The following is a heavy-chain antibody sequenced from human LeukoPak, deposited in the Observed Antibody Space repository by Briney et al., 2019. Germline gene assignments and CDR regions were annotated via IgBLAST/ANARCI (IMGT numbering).Heavy chain of an antibody. D-gene: IGHD5-24*01. CDR3: ARYQEEDGYNAKTIDY. V-gene: IGHV3-48*01. CDR2: ISSSSSTI. J-gene: IGHJ4*02. Sequence: GGSLRLSCAASGFTFSSYSMNWVRQAPGKGLEWVSYISSSSSTIYYADSVKGRFTISRDNAKNSLYLQMNSLRAEDTAVYYCARYQEEDGYNAKTIDYWGQGTLVTVSS. CDR1: GFTFSSYS.